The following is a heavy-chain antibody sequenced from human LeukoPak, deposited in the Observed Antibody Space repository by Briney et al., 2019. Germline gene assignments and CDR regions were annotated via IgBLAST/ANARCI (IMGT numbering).Heavy chain of an antibody. D-gene: IGHD6-19*01. J-gene: IGHJ4*02. Sequence: GGSLRLSCAASGFTFSSYAMHWVRQAPGKGLEWISYITDDSTTMYYADSVKGRFTISRDNAKNSLYLQMNSLRAEDTAVYYCVARGGWARFDYWGQGTLVTVSS. CDR1: GFTFSSYA. V-gene: IGHV3-48*04. CDR3: VARGGWARFDY. CDR2: ITDDSTTM.